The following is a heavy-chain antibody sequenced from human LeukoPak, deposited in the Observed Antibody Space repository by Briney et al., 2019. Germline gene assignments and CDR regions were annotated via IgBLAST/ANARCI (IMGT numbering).Heavy chain of an antibody. CDR1: GGSSSGYY. CDR2: INHSGST. CDR3: ARAGPDFWSGNYYYYGMDV. D-gene: IGHD3-3*01. J-gene: IGHJ6*02. V-gene: IGHV4-34*01. Sequence: SETLSLTCAVYGGSSSGYYWSWIRQPPGKGLEWIGEINHSGSTNYNPSLKSRVTISVDTSKNQFSLKLSSVTAADTAVYYCARAGPDFWSGNYYYYGMDVWGQGTTVTVSS.